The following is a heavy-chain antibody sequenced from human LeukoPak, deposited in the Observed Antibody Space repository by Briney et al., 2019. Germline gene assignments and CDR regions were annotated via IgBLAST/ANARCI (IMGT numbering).Heavy chain of an antibody. V-gene: IGHV3-23*01. CDR3: AKVRAITMVRGRYFDY. CDR2: ISGSGGST. J-gene: IGHJ4*02. D-gene: IGHD3-10*01. CDR1: GFTFSSYA. Sequence: GGSLRLSCAASGFTFSSYAMSWVRQAPGKGLEWVSAISGSGGSTYYADSVKGRFTISRDNSKNTLYLQMNSLRAEDTAVYYCAKVRAITMVRGRYFDYWGQGTLVTVSS.